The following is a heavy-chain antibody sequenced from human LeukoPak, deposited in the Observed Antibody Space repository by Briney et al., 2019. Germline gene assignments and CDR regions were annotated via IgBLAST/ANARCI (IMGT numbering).Heavy chain of an antibody. V-gene: IGHV3-21*01. CDR1: GFTFSSYA. Sequence: PGGSLRLSCAASGFTFSSYAMSWVRQAPGKGLEWVSSISSSSSYIYYADSVKGRFTISRDNAKNSLYLQMNSLRAEDTAVYYCARGKGLYYFDYWGQGTLVTVSS. CDR2: ISSSSSYI. J-gene: IGHJ4*02. CDR3: ARGKGLYYFDY.